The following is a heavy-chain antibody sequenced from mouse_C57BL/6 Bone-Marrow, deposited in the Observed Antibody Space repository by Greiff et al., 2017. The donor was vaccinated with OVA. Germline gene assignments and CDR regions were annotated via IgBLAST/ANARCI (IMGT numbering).Heavy chain of an antibody. CDR3: ARFYEGYPYYHAMDY. CDR2: IFPGSGST. CDR1: GYTFTDYY. D-gene: IGHD2-3*01. Sequence: QVQLKQSGPELVKPGASVKISCKASGYTFTDYYINWVKQRPGQGLEWIGWIFPGSGSTYYNEKFKGKATLTVDKSSSTAYMMLSSLTSEDSAVYSGARFYEGYPYYHAMDYWGQGTSVTVSS. V-gene: IGHV1-75*01. J-gene: IGHJ4*01.